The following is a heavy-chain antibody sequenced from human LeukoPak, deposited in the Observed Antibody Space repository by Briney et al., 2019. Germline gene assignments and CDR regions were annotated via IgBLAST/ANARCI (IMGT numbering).Heavy chain of an antibody. CDR3: AREAPLRYDFWSGTPVAAFDI. CDR1: GFTFSSYS. J-gene: IGHJ3*02. D-gene: IGHD3-3*01. Sequence: GGSLRLSCAASGFTFSSYSMNWVRQAPGKGLEWGSSISSSSSYIYYADSVKGRFTISRDNAKNSLSLQMNSLRAEDTAVYYCAREAPLRYDFWSGTPVAAFDIWGQGTMVTVSS. V-gene: IGHV3-21*01. CDR2: ISSSSSYI.